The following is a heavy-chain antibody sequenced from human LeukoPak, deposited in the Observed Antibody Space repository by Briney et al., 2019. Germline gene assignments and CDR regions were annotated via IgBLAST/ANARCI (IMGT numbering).Heavy chain of an antibody. CDR1: GFTFSSYG. D-gene: IGHD6-6*01. CDR2: IWYDGSNK. V-gene: IGHV3-33*03. CDR3: AKDNTYSSSVIDY. J-gene: IGHJ4*02. Sequence: GGSLRLSCAASGFTFSSYGMHWVRQAPGKGLEWVAVIWYDGSNKYYADSVKGRFTISRDNAKNSLYLQMNSLRAEDTALYYCAKDNTYSSSVIDYWGQGTLVTVSS.